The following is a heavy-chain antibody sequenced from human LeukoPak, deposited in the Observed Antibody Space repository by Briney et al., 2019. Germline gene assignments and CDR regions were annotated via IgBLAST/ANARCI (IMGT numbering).Heavy chain of an antibody. V-gene: IGHV6-1*01. CDR3: ARAPRGYDILTGYPYYYYDMDV. CDR1: GDSVPSNSAA. Sequence: SQTLSLTCAISGDSVPSNSAAWNWIRQSPSRGLEWLGRTYYRSKWYNDYAVSVKSRITINPDTSKNQFSLQLNSVTPEDTAVYYCARAPRGYDILTGYPYYYYDMDVWGQGTTVTVSS. D-gene: IGHD3-9*01. J-gene: IGHJ6*02. CDR2: TYYRSKWYN.